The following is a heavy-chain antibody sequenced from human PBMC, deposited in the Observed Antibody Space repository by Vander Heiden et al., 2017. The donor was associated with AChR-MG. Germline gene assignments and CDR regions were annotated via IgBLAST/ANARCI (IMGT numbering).Heavy chain of an antibody. V-gene: IGHV3-21*01. D-gene: IGHD3-3*01. CDR1: GFTFSSYS. J-gene: IGHJ5*02. CDR2: ISSSSSYI. CDR3: ARDPQYDFWSGYYRREGWFDP. Sequence: EVQLVESGGGLVKPGGSLRLPCAASGFTFSSYSMNWVRQAPGKGLEWVSSISSSSSYIYYADSVKGRFTISRDNAKNSLYLQMNSLRAEDTAVYYCARDPQYDFWSGYYRREGWFDPWGQGTLVTVSS.